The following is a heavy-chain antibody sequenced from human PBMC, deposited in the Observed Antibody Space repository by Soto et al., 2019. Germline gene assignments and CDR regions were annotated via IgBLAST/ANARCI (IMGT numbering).Heavy chain of an antibody. D-gene: IGHD2-15*01. CDR3: ASDYCSGGSCYWDYYGMDV. J-gene: IGHJ6*02. CDR2: ISYDGSNK. V-gene: IGHV3-30-3*01. Sequence: GGSLRLSRAASGFTFSSYAMHWVRQAPGKGLEWVAVISYDGSNKYYADSVKGRFTISRDNSKNTLYLQMNSLRAEDTAVYYCASDYCSGGSCYWDYYGMDVWGQGTTVTVSS. CDR1: GFTFSSYA.